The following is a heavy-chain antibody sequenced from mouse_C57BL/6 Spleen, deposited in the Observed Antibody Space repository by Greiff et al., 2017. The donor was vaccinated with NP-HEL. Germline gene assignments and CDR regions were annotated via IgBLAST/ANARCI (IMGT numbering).Heavy chain of an antibody. CDR3: ARTAYYGDAMDY. CDR1: GFTFSDYY. J-gene: IGHJ4*01. D-gene: IGHD2-10*01. CDR2: ISNGGGST. V-gene: IGHV5-12*01. Sequence: DVMLVESGGGLVQPGGSLKLSCAASGFTFSDYYMYWVRQTPEKRLEWVAYISNGGGSTYYPDTVKGRFTISRDNAKNTLYLQMSRLKSEDTAMYYCARTAYYGDAMDYWGQGTSVTVSS.